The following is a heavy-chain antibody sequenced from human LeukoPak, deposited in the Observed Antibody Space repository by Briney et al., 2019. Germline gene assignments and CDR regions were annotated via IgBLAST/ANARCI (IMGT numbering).Heavy chain of an antibody. CDR3: TRPGCSSTSSCGGDY. J-gene: IGHJ4*02. V-gene: IGHV3-48*01. CDR1: GFTFSSYS. D-gene: IGHD2-2*01. Sequence: PGGSLRLSCAASGFTFSSYSMNWVRQAPGKGLEWVSYISSSSSTIYYADSVKGRFTISRDNAKNSLYLQMNSLKTEDTAVYYCTRPGCSSTSSCGGDYWGQGTLVTVSS. CDR2: ISSSSSTI.